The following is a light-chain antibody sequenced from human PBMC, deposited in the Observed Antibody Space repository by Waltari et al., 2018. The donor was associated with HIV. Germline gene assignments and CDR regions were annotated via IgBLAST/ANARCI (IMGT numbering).Light chain of an antibody. Sequence: QSALTQPASVSGSPGQSVTIYCAGTSSDVGGYDYVSWYQQRPGKAPKLIIFGVSNRPSGVSSRFSCSKSGSTASLTVSVLQAEDEADYYCTSYSTNKNVLFGGGTKVTVL. J-gene: IGLJ2*01. CDR3: TSYSTNKNVL. CDR2: GVS. CDR1: SSDVGGYDY. V-gene: IGLV2-14*01.